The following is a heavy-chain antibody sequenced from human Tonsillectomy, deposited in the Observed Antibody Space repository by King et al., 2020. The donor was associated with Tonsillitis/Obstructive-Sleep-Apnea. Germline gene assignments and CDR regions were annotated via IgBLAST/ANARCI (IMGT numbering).Heavy chain of an antibody. Sequence: VQLVQSGSELKKPGASVKVSCKASGYSFTTFSMNWVRQAPGQGLEWMGWIDTNTGNPTDAQCFTGRFVFSLDTSVSTAYLQISSLKAEDTAVYYCARDPITRPNYYYYMDVWGKGTTVTVSS. CDR2: IDTNTGNP. CDR1: GYSFTTFS. J-gene: IGHJ6*03. CDR3: ARDPITRPNYYYYMDV. V-gene: IGHV7-4-1*02.